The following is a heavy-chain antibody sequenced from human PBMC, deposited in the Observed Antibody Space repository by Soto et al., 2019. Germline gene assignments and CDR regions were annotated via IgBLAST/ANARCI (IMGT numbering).Heavy chain of an antibody. V-gene: IGHV1-18*01. D-gene: IGHD3-3*01. CDR1: GYTFTSYG. CDR3: GRAPHGRFLEWSDAFDI. CDR2: ISAYNGNT. J-gene: IGHJ3*02. Sequence: QVQLVQSGAEVKKPGASVKVSCKASGYTFTSYGISWVRQAPGQGLEWMGWISAYNGNTNYAQKLQGRVTMTTDTSTSTAYMELRSLRSDDTAVYYCGRAPHGRFLEWSDAFDIWGQGTMVTVSS.